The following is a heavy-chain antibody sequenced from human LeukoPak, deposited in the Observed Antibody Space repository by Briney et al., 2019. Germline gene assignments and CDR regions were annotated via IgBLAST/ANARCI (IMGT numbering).Heavy chain of an antibody. CDR1: GFTFDDYA. CDR2: ISWDGGST. D-gene: IGHD3-10*01. CDR3: AKGYGSGTDDAFDI. V-gene: IGHV3-43D*04. J-gene: IGHJ3*02. Sequence: GGSLRLSCAASGFTFDDYAMHWVRQAPGKGLEGVSFISWDGGSTYYADSVKGRFTISRDNSKNSLYLQMNSLRAEDTALYYCAKGYGSGTDDAFDIWGQGTMVTVSS.